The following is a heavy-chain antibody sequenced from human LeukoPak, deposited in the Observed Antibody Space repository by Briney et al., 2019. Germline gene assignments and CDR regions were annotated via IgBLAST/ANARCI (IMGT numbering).Heavy chain of an antibody. V-gene: IGHV1-2*02. D-gene: IGHD1-26*01. CDR3: ARGQVGAAYSF. CDR1: GYTFTAYY. CDR2: INTNSGGP. J-gene: IGHJ4*02. Sequence: ASVKVSCKASGYTFTAYYMHWVRQAPGQGLEWMGCINTNSGGPTYAQKFHGRVSMTRDTSISTAYMELYSLRSDDTAMYYCARGQVGAAYSFWGQGTLVTVSS.